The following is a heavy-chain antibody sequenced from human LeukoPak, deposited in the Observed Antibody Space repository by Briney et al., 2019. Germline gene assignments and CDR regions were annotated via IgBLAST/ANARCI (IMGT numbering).Heavy chain of an antibody. Sequence: GGSLRLSCAASGSTFSSYGMHWVRQAPGKGLEWVAVISYDGSNKYYADSVKGRFTISRDNSKNTLYLQMNSLRAEDTAVYYCAKDSVAGLYYYYGMDVWGQGTTVTVSS. V-gene: IGHV3-30*18. CDR3: AKDSVAGLYYYYGMDV. D-gene: IGHD6-19*01. J-gene: IGHJ6*02. CDR1: GSTFSSYG. CDR2: ISYDGSNK.